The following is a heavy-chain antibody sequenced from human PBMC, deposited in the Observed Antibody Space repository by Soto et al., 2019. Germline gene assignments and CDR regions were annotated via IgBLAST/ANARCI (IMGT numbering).Heavy chain of an antibody. CDR2: ISFDGTKK. Sequence: GCLRRSCSASGCTFNIYALHWVRQAPGKGLEWVAVISFDGTKKYYSDSVKGRFTISRDNLKNTLYLQMNNLRVEDAALYFCAREDDYGYRYINYGLDVWGQGTTVTV. CDR3: AREDDYGYRYINYGLDV. CDR1: GCTFNIYA. J-gene: IGHJ6*02. D-gene: IGHD4-17*01. V-gene: IGHV3-30-3*01.